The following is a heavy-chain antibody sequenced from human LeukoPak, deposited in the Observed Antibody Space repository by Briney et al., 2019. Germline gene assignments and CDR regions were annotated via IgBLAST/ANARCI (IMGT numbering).Heavy chain of an antibody. J-gene: IGHJ4*02. D-gene: IGHD6-13*01. Sequence: GESLKISCQVSGYGFTNYWIGWVRQMSGKGLEWMGIIYPGDSDTRYSPSFQGQVTISADKSISTAYLQWSSLKASDTAMYYCARRIAATGRGYFDYWGQGTLVTVSS. V-gene: IGHV5-51*01. CDR1: GYGFTNYW. CDR3: ARRIAATGRGYFDY. CDR2: IYPGDSDT.